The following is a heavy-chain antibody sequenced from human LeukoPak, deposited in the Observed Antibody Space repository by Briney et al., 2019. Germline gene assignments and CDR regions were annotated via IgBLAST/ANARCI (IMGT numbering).Heavy chain of an antibody. CDR3: ARVIYGDYIDY. J-gene: IGHJ4*02. Sequence: SVKVSCKASGGTFSSYTISWVRRAPGQGLDWMGRIIPVLGIANYAQKFQGRLTITAVKSTSTAYMELSSLRSEDTAVYYCARVIYGDYIDYWGQGTLVTVSS. CDR2: IIPVLGIA. V-gene: IGHV1-69*02. CDR1: GGTFSSYT. D-gene: IGHD4-17*01.